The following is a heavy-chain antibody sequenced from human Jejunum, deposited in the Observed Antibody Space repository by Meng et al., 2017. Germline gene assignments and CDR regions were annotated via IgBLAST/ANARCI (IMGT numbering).Heavy chain of an antibody. D-gene: IGHD6-13*01. CDR1: GGSISSSTW. CDR3: ARAGYHRPGDY. J-gene: IGHJ4*02. V-gene: IGHV4-4*02. Sequence: SETLSLTCAVSGGSISSSTWWSWVRQPLGKGLEWIGEISQGGTTAYNPSLKSRVTISLDKSKNQFSLKLTSVTAADTAVYYCARAGYHRPGDYWGPGSLVTVSS. CDR2: ISQGGTT.